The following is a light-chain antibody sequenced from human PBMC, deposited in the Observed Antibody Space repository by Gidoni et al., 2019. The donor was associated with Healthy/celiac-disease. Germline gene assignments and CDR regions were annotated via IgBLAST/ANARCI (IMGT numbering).Light chain of an antibody. J-gene: IGLJ1*01. CDR1: SSDGGGYNY. Sequence: QSALTQPASVSGSPGQSITISCTGTSSDGGGYNYVSWYPQHPGKAPKLMIYDVSNLPSGVPDRFSGSKSGNTASLTISGLQAEDEADYYCSSYTSSSTLGVFGTGTKVTVL. CDR2: DVS. CDR3: SSYTSSSTLGV. V-gene: IGLV2-14*01.